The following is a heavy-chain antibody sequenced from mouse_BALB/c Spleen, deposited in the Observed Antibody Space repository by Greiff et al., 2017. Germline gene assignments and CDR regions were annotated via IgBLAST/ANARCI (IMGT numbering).Heavy chain of an antibody. CDR2: INPNNGGT. CDR1: GYTFTDYN. Sequence: VQLQQSGPELVKPGASVKIPCKASGYTFTDYNMDWVKQSHGKSLEWIGDINPNNGGTIYNQKFKGKATLTVDKSSSTAYMELRSLTSEDTAVYYCARGENLLGYYAMDYWGQGTSVTVSS. CDR3: ARGENLLGYYAMDY. J-gene: IGHJ4*01. V-gene: IGHV1-18*01.